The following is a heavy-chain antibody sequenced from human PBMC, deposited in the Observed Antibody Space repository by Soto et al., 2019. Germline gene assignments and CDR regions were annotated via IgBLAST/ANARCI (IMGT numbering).Heavy chain of an antibody. CDR3: AKDWNWNYVKASLRFDP. D-gene: IGHD1-7*01. J-gene: IGHJ5*02. CDR1: GFTFSSYV. Sequence: PGGSLRLSCAASGFTFSSYVMHWVRQAPGKGLEWVAHISYDGNNQYYADSVKGRFTISRDNSKNTLYLQMNSLRAEDTAVYYCAKDWNWNYVKASLRFDPWGQGTLVTVSS. CDR2: ISYDGNNQ. V-gene: IGHV3-30*18.